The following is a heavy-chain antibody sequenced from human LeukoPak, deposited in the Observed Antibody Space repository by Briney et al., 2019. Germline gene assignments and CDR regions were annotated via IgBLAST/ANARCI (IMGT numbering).Heavy chain of an antibody. CDR2: IYHSGST. CDR1: TDSTSTYY. Sequence: SETLSLTCSVSTDSTSTYYWSWIRQSPGKGLEWIGHIYHSGSTDYKPSSKNRVTISIDMSRKEFSLKLTSVTVAETAMYYCVRLRWELLAPYFDHWGQGAFVIVSS. D-gene: IGHD2-15*01. V-gene: IGHV4-59*01. CDR3: VRLRWELLAPYFDH. J-gene: IGHJ4*02.